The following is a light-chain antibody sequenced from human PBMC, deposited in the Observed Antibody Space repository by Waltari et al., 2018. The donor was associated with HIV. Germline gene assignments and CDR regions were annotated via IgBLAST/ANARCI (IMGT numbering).Light chain of an antibody. CDR3: TGWDASLSEYV. Sequence: QSVLTQPPSASGPPGQRVTISCSGSYSTIGSDNVYCYQHLPGKAPKPLIYKNIQRPSGVPDRFSGSKSGASAYLAISGLRSEDEADYYCTGWDASLSEYVFGPGTRVTV. CDR1: YSTIGSDN. CDR2: KNI. J-gene: IGLJ1*01. V-gene: IGLV1-47*01.